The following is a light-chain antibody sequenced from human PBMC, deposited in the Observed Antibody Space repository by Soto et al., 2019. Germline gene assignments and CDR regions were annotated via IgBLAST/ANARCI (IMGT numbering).Light chain of an antibody. CDR1: SSDVGGYNY. V-gene: IGLV2-14*01. Sequence: QSVLTQPASVSGSPGQSITISCTGTSSDVGGYNYVSWYQQHPGKAPKLMIYDGSNRPSGVSNRFSGSKSGNTASLTISGLEAEDEADYYCSSYSSSSPVVFGGGTKVTVL. CDR3: SSYSSSSPVV. CDR2: DGS. J-gene: IGLJ2*01.